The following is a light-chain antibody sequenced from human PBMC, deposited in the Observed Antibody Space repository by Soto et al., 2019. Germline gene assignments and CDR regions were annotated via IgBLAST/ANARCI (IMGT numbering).Light chain of an antibody. Sequence: QSVLTQPPSASGTPGQRVTISCSGGSSNIGTNAVNWYQQLPGTAPKLLIYNNNQRPSGVPDRFSGSKSGTSASLAISGLQSEDEADYYCAAWDDSLNGYVSGTGPKATVL. J-gene: IGLJ1*01. CDR1: SSNIGTNA. V-gene: IGLV1-44*01. CDR3: AAWDDSLNGYV. CDR2: NNN.